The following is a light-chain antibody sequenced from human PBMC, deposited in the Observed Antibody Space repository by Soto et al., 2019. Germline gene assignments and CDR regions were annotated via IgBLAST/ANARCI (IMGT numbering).Light chain of an antibody. CDR2: DVT. CDR1: SRDVGGYDY. CDR3: SSFTISSTLVL. Sequence: QSVLTQPASVSGSPGQSITISCAGTSRDVGGYDYVSWYQQHPGKAPKLIIYDVTHRPSGVSNRFSGSKSGNTASLTISGLQAEDEADYYCSSFTISSTLVLFGGGTKLTVL. V-gene: IGLV2-14*01. J-gene: IGLJ2*01.